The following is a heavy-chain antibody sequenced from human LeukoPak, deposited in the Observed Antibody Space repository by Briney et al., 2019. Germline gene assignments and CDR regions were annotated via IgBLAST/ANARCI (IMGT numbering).Heavy chain of an antibody. D-gene: IGHD3-10*02. V-gene: IGHV3-48*03. CDR1: GFTFSSYE. CDR2: I. J-gene: IGHJ6*04. Sequence: GGSLRLSCAASGFTFSSYEMNWVRQVPGKGLEWVSYIDSVKGRFTISRDNAKNSLYLQMNSLRAEDTAVYYCAELGITMIGGVWGKGTTVTISS. CDR3: AELGITMIGGV.